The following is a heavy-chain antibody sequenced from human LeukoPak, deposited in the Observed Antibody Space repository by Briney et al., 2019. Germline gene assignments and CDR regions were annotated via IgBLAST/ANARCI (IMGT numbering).Heavy chain of an antibody. CDR1: GYTFTGYY. J-gene: IGHJ4*02. Sequence: ASVKVSCKASGYTFTGYYMHWVRQAPGQGLEWVGWINPNSGDTNYAQKFQGRVTLTSDTSISTAYMELSSLRSDDTAVYYCARDNGAAAGTNLDYWGQETLVTVSS. CDR2: INPNSGDT. CDR3: ARDNGAAAGTNLDY. V-gene: IGHV1-2*02. D-gene: IGHD6-13*01.